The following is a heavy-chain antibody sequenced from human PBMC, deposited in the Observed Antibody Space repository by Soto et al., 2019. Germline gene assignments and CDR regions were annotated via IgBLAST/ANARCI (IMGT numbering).Heavy chain of an antibody. CDR2: ISYDGRNT. J-gene: IGHJ6*02. CDR3: AGGDYYYALDV. V-gene: IGHV3-30*04. CDR1: RLTLSNYV. Sequence: QVQMVESGGGVGQPGRSLRLSCAASRLTLSNYVMHWVRQAPGKGLEWVAGISYDGRNTYYADSVTGLFSISRDNANNTLFLQMHSLRPEDTAVYYCAGGDYYYALDVWGQGTTVTVSS.